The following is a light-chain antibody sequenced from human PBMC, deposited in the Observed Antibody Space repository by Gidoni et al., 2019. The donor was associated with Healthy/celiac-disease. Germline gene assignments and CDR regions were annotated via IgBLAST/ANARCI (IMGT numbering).Light chain of an antibody. CDR1: QSVSSN. CDR3: HQYNNWPPLT. Sequence: EIVMTQSPATLSGSPGERATLSCRARQSVSSNLAWYQQKPGQAPRLLIYGASTRATGIPARFSGSGSCTAFTLPIISLQSADFSVSYCHQYNNWPPLTFGGGTKVEIK. J-gene: IGKJ4*01. V-gene: IGKV3-15*01. CDR2: GAS.